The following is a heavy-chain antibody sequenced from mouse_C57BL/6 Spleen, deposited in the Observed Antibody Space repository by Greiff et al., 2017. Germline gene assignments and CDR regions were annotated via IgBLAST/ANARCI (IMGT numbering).Heavy chain of an antibody. J-gene: IGHJ2*01. CDR1: GFTFSSYA. CDR3: ARDGDSTGSYYFDY. V-gene: IGHV5-4*01. D-gene: IGHD4-1*01. Sequence: EVKLEESGGGLVKPGGSLKLSCAASGFTFSSYAMSWVRQTPEKRQEWVATISDGGSYTYYPDNVKGRFTISRDNAKNNLYLQMSHLKSEDTAMYYCARDGDSTGSYYFDYWGQGTTLTVSS. CDR2: ISDGGSYT.